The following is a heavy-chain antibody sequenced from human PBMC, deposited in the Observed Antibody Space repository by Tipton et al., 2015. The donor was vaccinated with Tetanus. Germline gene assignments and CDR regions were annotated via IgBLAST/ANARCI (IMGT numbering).Heavy chain of an antibody. CDR3: AKEDVLRFIRAFDM. CDR1: GFTFSSYA. D-gene: IGHD3-3*01. V-gene: IGHV3-23*01. CDR2: ISDSGTAGDSTT. Sequence: GSLRLSCAASGFTFSSYAMSWVRQAPGKGLEWVSAISDSGTAGDSTTYYADSVKGRFTVSRDNSKNTLYLQMNSLRAEDTAVYYCAKEDVLRFIRAFDMWGQGTMVTVSS. J-gene: IGHJ3*02.